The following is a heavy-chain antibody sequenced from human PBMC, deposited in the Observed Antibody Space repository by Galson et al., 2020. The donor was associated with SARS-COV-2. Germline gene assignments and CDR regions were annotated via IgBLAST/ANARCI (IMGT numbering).Heavy chain of an antibody. CDR3: AKLAEGRRSSEDY. D-gene: IGHD1-26*01. CDR2: VYDSGIT. Sequence: SETLSLTCTVPRGSINYHYCSWVRQSPGKGLEWIGYVYDSGITNYNPSLKSRVTISLDRPKNQFSLKLNSVTAADTAVYYCAKLAEGRRSSEDYWGQGTLVTVSA. J-gene: IGHJ4*02. CDR1: RGSINYHY. V-gene: IGHV4-59*08.